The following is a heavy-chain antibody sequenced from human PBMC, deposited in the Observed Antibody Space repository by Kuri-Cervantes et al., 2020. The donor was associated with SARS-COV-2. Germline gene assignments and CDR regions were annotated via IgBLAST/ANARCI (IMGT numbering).Heavy chain of an antibody. D-gene: IGHD4-11*01. CDR2: ISAYNGNT. CDR1: GYTFTNYG. J-gene: IGHJ4*02. V-gene: IGHV1-18*01. CDR3: ARHIRVLTTIHLDY. Sequence: ASVKVSCKASGYTFTNYGISWVRQAPGQGLEWMGWISAYNGNTNYAQKLQGRVTMTTDTSTNTAYTELRSLRSDDTVVYYCARHIRVLTTIHLDYWGQGTLGTVSS.